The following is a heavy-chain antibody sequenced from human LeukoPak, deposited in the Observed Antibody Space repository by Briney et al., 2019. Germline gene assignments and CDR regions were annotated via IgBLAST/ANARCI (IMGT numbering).Heavy chain of an antibody. Sequence: GGSLRLSCAASGFTFSGSAMHWVRQASGKGLEWVGRIRSKANSYATAYAASVKGRFTISRDDSKNTAYLQMNSLKTEDTAVYYCTRHEDDGGYWGQGTLVTVSS. J-gene: IGHJ4*02. CDR1: GFTFSGSA. D-gene: IGHD3-10*01. CDR2: IRSKANSYAT. CDR3: TRHEDDGGY. V-gene: IGHV3-73*01.